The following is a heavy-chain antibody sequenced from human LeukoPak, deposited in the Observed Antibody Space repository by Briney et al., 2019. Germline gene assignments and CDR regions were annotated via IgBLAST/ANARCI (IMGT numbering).Heavy chain of an antibody. J-gene: IGHJ4*02. CDR2: IKSKTDGGTA. V-gene: IGHV3-15*01. Sequence: PGGSLTLSCAASGFHFSNAWLSWVRQAPGKGLEWVGRIKSKTDGGTADYGAPVKGRFTISRDDSENTLYLEMNSLKTEDTADYYCTTVTWSGYIDHWGRGTLVTVSS. CDR1: GFHFSNAW. D-gene: IGHD3-3*01. CDR3: TTVTWSGYIDH.